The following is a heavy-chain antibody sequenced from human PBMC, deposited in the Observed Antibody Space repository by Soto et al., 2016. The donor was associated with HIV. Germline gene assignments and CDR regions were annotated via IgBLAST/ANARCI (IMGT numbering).Heavy chain of an antibody. V-gene: IGHV3-74*01. CDR3: ARVRYDFDYGGNKDLEY. CDR2: INSDGSSA. D-gene: IGHD4-17*01. J-gene: IGHJ4*02. Sequence: EVQLMESGGGLVQVGGSLRLSCAASGFTFSNYWMHWVRQVPGKGLVWVSRINSDGSSANYADSIKGRFTISGDNAKNTLYLQMNSLRADDSAVYYCARVRYDFDYGGNKDLEYWGQGILVTVSS. CDR1: GFTFSNYW.